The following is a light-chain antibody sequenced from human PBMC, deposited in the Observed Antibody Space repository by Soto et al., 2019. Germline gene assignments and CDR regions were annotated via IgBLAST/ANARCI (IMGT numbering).Light chain of an antibody. CDR1: SSNIGRNY. V-gene: IGLV1-51*01. CDR2: DNS. Sequence: QSLLTQPPSVSAAPGQKVTISCSGSSSNIGRNYVSWYQQLPGTAPKLLIYDNSKRPSGSPDRFSGSKSGASATLGITGLQTGDEADYYCGTWDSSLSVVLFGGGTKLTVL. CDR3: GTWDSSLSVVL. J-gene: IGLJ2*01.